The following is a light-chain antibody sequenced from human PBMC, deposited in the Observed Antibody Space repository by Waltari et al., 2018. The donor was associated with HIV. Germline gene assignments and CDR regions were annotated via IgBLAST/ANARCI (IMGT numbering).Light chain of an antibody. CDR1: QSVSSN. V-gene: IGKV3-20*01. CDR3: QQYGSSLGT. CDR2: GAS. Sequence: EIVMTQSPATLSVSPGERATLSCRASQSVSSNLAWYQQKPGQAPRLLIYGASSRATGIPDRFSGRGSGTDFTLTISRLEPEDFAVYYCQQYGSSLGTFGQGTKVEIK. J-gene: IGKJ1*01.